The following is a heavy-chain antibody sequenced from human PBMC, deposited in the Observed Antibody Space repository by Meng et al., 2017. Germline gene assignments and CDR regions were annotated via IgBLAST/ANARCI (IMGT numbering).Heavy chain of an antibody. CDR1: GYSFTSYW. CDR3: ASAEGYDSSGYYYDAFDI. CDR2: IIPIFGTA. Sequence: SVKVSCKGSGYSFTSYWIGWVRQAPGQGLEWMGGIIPIFGTANYAQKFQGRVTITADKSTSTAYMELSSLRSEDTAVYYFASAEGYDSSGYYYDAFDIWGQGTMVTVSS. V-gene: IGHV1-69*06. D-gene: IGHD3-22*01. J-gene: IGHJ3*02.